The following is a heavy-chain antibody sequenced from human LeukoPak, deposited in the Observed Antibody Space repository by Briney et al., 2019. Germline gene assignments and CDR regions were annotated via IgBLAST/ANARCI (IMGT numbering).Heavy chain of an antibody. V-gene: IGHV4-34*01. CDR2: INHSGST. CDR1: GGSFSGYY. J-gene: IGHJ1*01. CDR3: ARGHSPVTTKVSYFQH. Sequence: SETLSLTCAVYGGSFSGYYWSWIRQPPGKGLEWIGEINHSGSTNYNPSLKSRVTILVDTSKNKFSLKLSSVTVADTAVYYCARGHSPVTTKVSYFQHWGQGTLVTVSS. D-gene: IGHD4-17*01.